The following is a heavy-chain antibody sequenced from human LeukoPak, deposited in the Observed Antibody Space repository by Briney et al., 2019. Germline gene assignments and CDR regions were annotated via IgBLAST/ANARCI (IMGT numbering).Heavy chain of an antibody. D-gene: IGHD6-19*01. CDR2: IYYGGST. J-gene: IGHJ5*02. CDR1: GGSISSGGYF. V-gene: IGHV4-31*03. Sequence: SETLSLTCTVSGGSISSGGYFGSWIRQHPGKGLEWIGYIYYGGSTYYNPSLKSRLTISVDTSENQFSLRLTSVTAADTAVYYRARGTYSSGWSLGFDPWGQGTLVTVSS. CDR3: ARGTYSSGWSLGFDP.